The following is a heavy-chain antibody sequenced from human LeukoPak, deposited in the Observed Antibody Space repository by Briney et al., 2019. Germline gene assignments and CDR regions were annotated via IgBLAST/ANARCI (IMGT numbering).Heavy chain of an antibody. CDR3: ASDGIAVAGTEHTTYYFDY. Sequence: GASVKVSCKASGGTFSSYAISWVRQAPGQGLEWMGGIIPIFGTANYAQKFQGRVTITADESTSTAYMELSSLRSEDTAVYYCASDGIAVAGTEHTTYYFDYWGQGTLVTVSS. D-gene: IGHD6-19*01. J-gene: IGHJ4*02. V-gene: IGHV1-69*13. CDR1: GGTFSSYA. CDR2: IIPIFGTA.